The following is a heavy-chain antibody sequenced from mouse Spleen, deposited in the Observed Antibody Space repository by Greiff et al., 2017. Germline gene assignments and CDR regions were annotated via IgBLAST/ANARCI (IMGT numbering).Heavy chain of an antibody. CDR2: IHPNSGST. J-gene: IGHJ3*01. Sequence: QVQLQQPGAELVKPGASVKLSCKASGYTFTSYWMHWVKQRPGQGLEWIGMIHPNSGSTNYNEKFKSKATLTVDKSSSTAYMQLSSLTSEDSAVYYGARERYGDYGGFAYWGQGTLVTVSA. CDR1: GYTFTSYW. D-gene: IGHD2-13*01. CDR3: ARERYGDYGGFAY. V-gene: IGHV1-64*01.